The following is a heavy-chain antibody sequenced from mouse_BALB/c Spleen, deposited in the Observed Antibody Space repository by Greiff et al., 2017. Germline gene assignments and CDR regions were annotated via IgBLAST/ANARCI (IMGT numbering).Heavy chain of an antibody. J-gene: IGHJ3*01. Sequence: EVQLQESGGGLVKPGGSLKLSCAASGFTFSSYAMSWVRQTPEKRLEWVASISSGGSTYYPDSVKGRFTISRDNARNILYLQMSSLRSEDTAMYYCARGRDDEAWFAYWGQGTLVTVSA. V-gene: IGHV5-6-5*01. CDR3: ARGRDDEAWFAY. D-gene: IGHD2-12*01. CDR1: GFTFSSYA. CDR2: ISSGGST.